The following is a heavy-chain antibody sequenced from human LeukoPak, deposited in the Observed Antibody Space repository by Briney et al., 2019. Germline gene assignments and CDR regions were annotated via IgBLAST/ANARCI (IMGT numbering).Heavy chain of an antibody. J-gene: IGHJ4*02. D-gene: IGHD3-16*02. CDR3: ARVVGSWYDYVWGSYRYYYFDY. Sequence: GASVKVSCKPSGYTFTGYYMHWVPQAPGQRLRWMGWINPNSGGTNYAQKFPGRVTMTRDTSISTAYMELSRLRSDDTAVYYWARVVGSWYDYVWGSYRYYYFDYWGQGTLVTVSS. V-gene: IGHV1-2*02. CDR1: GYTFTGYY. CDR2: INPNSGGT.